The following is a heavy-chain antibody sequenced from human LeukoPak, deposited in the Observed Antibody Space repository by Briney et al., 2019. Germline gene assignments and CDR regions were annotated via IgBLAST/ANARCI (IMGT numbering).Heavy chain of an antibody. Sequence: GGSLRLSCAASGFTFSSYAMSWVRQAPGKGLEWVSAISGSGGSTYYADSVKGRFTISRDNSKNTLYLQMNSLRAEDTAVYYCAKVQLAAAGISLGLNFDYWGQGTLVTVSS. CDR1: GFTFSSYA. J-gene: IGHJ4*02. CDR3: AKVQLAAAGISLGLNFDY. V-gene: IGHV3-23*01. CDR2: ISGSGGST. D-gene: IGHD6-13*01.